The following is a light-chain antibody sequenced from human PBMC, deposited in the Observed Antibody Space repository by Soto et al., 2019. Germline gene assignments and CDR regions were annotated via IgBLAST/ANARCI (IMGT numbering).Light chain of an antibody. J-gene: IGKJ4*01. CDR1: QSVRSN. CDR2: GAS. Sequence: EIVKTQSPATLTVSPGERVTLSCRASQSVRSNLAWYQQKPGQSPRLLIYGASTRATGIPARFSGSGSGTDFTLTVSSLEPEDFAVYYCQQRSDWPPTFGGGTKVDIK. V-gene: IGKV3-15*01. CDR3: QQRSDWPPT.